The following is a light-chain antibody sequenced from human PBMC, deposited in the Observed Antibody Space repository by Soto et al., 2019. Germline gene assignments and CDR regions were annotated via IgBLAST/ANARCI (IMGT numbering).Light chain of an antibody. CDR2: GAS. V-gene: IGKV1-39*01. CDR1: QSIGKH. J-gene: IGKJ5*01. Sequence: IHITQFPSFPSESVGDRFTVSFQASQSIGKHLNWYQQKPGKAPKFLIYGASTLQTGVPSRFTGSGSGTDFTLTVNSLQPEDFATYYCQPRYSSPTTFGQGTRLEIK. CDR3: QPRYSSPTT.